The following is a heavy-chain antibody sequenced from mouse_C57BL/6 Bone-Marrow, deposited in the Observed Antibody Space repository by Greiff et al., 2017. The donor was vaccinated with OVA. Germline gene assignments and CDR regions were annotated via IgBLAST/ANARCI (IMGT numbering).Heavy chain of an antibody. CDR3: ARYGYDDYYAMDD. CDR2: ISDGGSYT. Sequence: EVKLMESGGGLVKPGGSLKLSCAASGFTFSSYAMSWVRQTPEKRLEWVATISDGGSYTYYPDNVKGRFTISRDNAKNNLYLQMSHLKSEDTAMYYCARYGYDDYYAMDDWGQGTSVTVSS. J-gene: IGHJ4*01. V-gene: IGHV5-4*03. D-gene: IGHD2-2*01. CDR1: GFTFSSYA.